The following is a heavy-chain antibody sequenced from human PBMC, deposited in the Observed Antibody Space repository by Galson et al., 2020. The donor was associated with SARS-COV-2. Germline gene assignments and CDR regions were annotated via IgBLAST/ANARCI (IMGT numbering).Heavy chain of an antibody. CDR1: GYSFSNYW. CDR2: VYPGDSDT. Sequence: GGSLRLSCKGFGYSFSNYWIGWVRQIPGKGLECMGSVYPGDSDTRYSPSFQGQVTILVDKSISTAYLQWSSLKASDTAIYYCARQRLELWDLDAFDIWGQGTVVTVSS. V-gene: IGHV5-51*01. D-gene: IGHD3-10*01. CDR3: ARQRLELWDLDAFDI. J-gene: IGHJ3*02.